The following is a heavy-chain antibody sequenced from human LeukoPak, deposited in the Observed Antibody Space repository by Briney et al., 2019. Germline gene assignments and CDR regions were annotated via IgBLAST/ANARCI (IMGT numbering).Heavy chain of an antibody. Sequence: PGGSLRLSCVTSGFTFSSFAMNWVRQTPGKGLEWVSAVTGSGGVTFYTDSVMGRFTISRDNSKDTLYLQMNSLRPEDTAVYFCAKERNAVVNATLSDWGQGTLVTVSS. D-gene: IGHD2-8*02. CDR2: VTGSGGVT. CDR1: GFTFSSFA. V-gene: IGHV3-23*01. J-gene: IGHJ4*02. CDR3: AKERNAVVNATLSD.